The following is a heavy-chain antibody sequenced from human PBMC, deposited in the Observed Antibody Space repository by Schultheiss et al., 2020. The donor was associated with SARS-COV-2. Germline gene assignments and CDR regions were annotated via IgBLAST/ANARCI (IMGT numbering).Heavy chain of an antibody. J-gene: IGHJ4*02. CDR2: ISSSSSTI. V-gene: IGHV3-48*01. D-gene: IGHD1-26*01. CDR3: ARAPIGAADY. CDR1: GFTFSSYW. Sequence: GGSLRLSCAASGFTFSSYWMSWVRQAPGKGLEWVSSISSSSSTIYYADSVKGRFTISRDNAKNSLYLQMNSLRAEDTAVYYCARAPIGAADYWGQGTLVTVSS.